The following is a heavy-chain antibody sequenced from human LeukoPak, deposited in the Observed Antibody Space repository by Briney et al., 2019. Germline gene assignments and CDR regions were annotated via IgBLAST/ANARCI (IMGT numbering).Heavy chain of an antibody. V-gene: IGHV4-59*01. Sequence: SETLSLTCTVSGGSISSYYWSWLRQPPGKGLEWIGYIYYSGSTNYNPSLKSRVTISVDTSKNQFSLKLSSVTAADTAVYYCARTDRAAAYNDYWGQGTLVTVSS. D-gene: IGHD6-13*01. CDR1: GGSISSYY. CDR2: IYYSGST. CDR3: ARTDRAAAYNDY. J-gene: IGHJ4*02.